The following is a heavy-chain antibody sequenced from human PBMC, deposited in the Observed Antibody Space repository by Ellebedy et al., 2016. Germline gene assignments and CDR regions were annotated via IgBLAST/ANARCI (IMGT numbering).Heavy chain of an antibody. V-gene: IGHV3-7*03. CDR2: IKQDGSQN. D-gene: IGHD2-21*01. CDR3: AKGSGWLCDY. J-gene: IGHJ4*02. Sequence: GGSLRLSCAASGSTFSTFWMTWFRQAPGKGLEWVASIKQDGSQNDYVDSVKGRFTISRDNARNSLYLQMNSLRAEDTAMYYCAKGSGWLCDYWGQGILVTVSS. CDR1: GSTFSTFW.